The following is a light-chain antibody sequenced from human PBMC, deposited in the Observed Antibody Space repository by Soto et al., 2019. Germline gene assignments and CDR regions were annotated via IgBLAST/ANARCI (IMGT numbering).Light chain of an antibody. V-gene: IGKV3-20*01. J-gene: IGKJ5*01. CDR2: DAS. CDR3: QQYGSSPIT. CDR1: QSVSSY. Sequence: IVLAQSPGTLSLSLGEGATLSCRASQSVSSYLAWYQQKPGQAPRLLIYDASNRATGIPARFSGSGSGTDFTLTISRLEPEDFAVYYCQQYGSSPITFGQGTRVEIK.